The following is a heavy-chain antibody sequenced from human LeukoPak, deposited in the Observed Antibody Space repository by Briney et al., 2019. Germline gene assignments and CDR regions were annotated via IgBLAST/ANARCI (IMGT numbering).Heavy chain of an antibody. CDR1: GYTFTGYY. CDR3: AREWELRFAFDI. Sequence: GASVKVSCKASGYTFTGYYMHWVRQAPGQGLEWMGRINPNSGGTNYAQKFQGRVTMTRDTSISTAYMELSRLRPDDTAVYYCAREWELRFAFDIWGQGTMVTVSS. J-gene: IGHJ3*02. CDR2: INPNSGGT. V-gene: IGHV1-2*06. D-gene: IGHD1-26*01.